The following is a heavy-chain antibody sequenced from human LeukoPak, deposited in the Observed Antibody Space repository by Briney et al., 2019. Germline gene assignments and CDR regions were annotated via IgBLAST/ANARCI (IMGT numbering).Heavy chain of an antibody. J-gene: IGHJ4*02. D-gene: IGHD3-22*01. V-gene: IGHV1-18*01. Sequence: ASVKVSCKASGYTFTSYGISWVRQAPGQGLEWMGWISAYNGNTNYAQKLQGRVTMTTDTSTSTAYMELRSLRSDDTAVYYCAREGYYYDSSGYTRFDYWGQGTLVTVSS. CDR1: GYTFTSYG. CDR3: AREGYYYDSSGYTRFDY. CDR2: ISAYNGNT.